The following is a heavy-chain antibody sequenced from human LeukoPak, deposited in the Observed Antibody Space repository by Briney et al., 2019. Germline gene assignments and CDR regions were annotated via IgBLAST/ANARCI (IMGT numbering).Heavy chain of an antibody. CDR1: GFTFSDYY. CDR3: ARVPLGNGQWLRYFDY. D-gene: IGHD6-19*01. J-gene: IGHJ4*02. V-gene: IGHV3-11*04. CDR2: ISSSGSTI. Sequence: GGSLRLSCAASGFTFSDYYMSWIRQAPGKGLEWVSYISSSGSTIYYADSVKGRFTISRDNAKNSLYLQMNSLRAEDTAVYYCARVPLGNGQWLRYFDYWGQGTLVTVSS.